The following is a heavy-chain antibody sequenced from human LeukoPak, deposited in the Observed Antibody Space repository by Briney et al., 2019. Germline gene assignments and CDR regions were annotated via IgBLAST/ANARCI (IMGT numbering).Heavy chain of an antibody. V-gene: IGHV3-21*01. CDR2: ISSSSSYI. D-gene: IGHD1-14*01. Sequence: GGSLRLSCAASGFTFSSYSMNWVRQAPGKGLEWVSSISSSSSYIYYADSVKGRFTISRDNAKNSLYLQMNSLRAEDTAVYYCARRDSGWGQGGYWGQGTLVTVSS. CDR1: GFTFSSYS. CDR3: ARRDSGWGQGGY. J-gene: IGHJ4*02.